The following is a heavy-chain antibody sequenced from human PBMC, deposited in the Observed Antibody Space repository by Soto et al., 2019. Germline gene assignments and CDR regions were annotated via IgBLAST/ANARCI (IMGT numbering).Heavy chain of an antibody. CDR1: GFTFRSYW. CDR2: INGDGSIT. J-gene: IGHJ3*02. Sequence: EVQLVESGGGLVQPGGSLRLSCAASGFTFRSYWMHWVRQPPGKGLVWVSRINGDGSITTYADSVKGRFTISRDNARTTLYLQMNSLRAEDTAVYYCAREPKYANGAYAFDIWGQGTMVTVSS. D-gene: IGHD2-8*01. V-gene: IGHV3-74*01. CDR3: AREPKYANGAYAFDI.